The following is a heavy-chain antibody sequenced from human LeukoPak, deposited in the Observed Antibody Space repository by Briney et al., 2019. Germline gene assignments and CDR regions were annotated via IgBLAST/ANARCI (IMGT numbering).Heavy chain of an antibody. CDR2: IYTSGST. CDR1: GGSISSLY. V-gene: IGHV4-4*07. Sequence: SETLSLTCTVSGGSISSLYWSWIRQPAGKGLEWIGRIYTSGSTNYNPSLKSRVSISVDTSKNQFSLKLTSVTAADTAVYYCARDRGGRTGLDDWGQGTLVTVSS. D-gene: IGHD2-15*01. CDR3: ARDRGGRTGLDD. J-gene: IGHJ4*02.